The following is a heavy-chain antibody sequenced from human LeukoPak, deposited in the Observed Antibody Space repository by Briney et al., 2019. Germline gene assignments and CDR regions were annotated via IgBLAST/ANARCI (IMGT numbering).Heavy chain of an antibody. J-gene: IGHJ3*02. CDR1: GGSIRSGSYY. CDR3: ACLTTADAFDI. CDR2: MYTSGST. Sequence: PSETLSLTCTVSGGSIRSGSYYWRWIRQPAGKGLEWIGRMYTSGSTNYNPSLKSRVTISVDTSKNQFSLKLSSVTAADTAVYYCACLTTADAFDIWGQGTMVTVSS. D-gene: IGHD3-22*01. V-gene: IGHV4-61*02.